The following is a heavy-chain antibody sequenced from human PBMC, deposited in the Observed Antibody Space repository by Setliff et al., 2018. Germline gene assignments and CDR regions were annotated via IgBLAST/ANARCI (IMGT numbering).Heavy chain of an antibody. D-gene: IGHD2-15*01. CDR1: GYSFTDYG. V-gene: IGHV1-18*01. Sequence: ASVKVSCKASGYSFTDYGVSWVRQAPGQGLEWVGWISPHNGYTYYAPKLEGRVTMTTDISSTTAYLELSSLRSDDTAIYFCSRLVRFCTRIVCQRLSGDDFWGQGTLVTVSS. CDR2: ISPHNGYT. J-gene: IGHJ4*02. CDR3: SRLVRFCTRIVCQRLSGDDF.